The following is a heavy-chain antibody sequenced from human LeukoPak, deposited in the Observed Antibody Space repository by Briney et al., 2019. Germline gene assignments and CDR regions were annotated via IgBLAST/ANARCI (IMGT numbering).Heavy chain of an antibody. D-gene: IGHD1-26*01. Sequence: GGSLRLSCAASGFTVSSDYMNWVRQAPGKGLEWVSIIYSSGITYYAESVKGRFTISRDNSKNTLFLQMNSLRAEDTAVYYCAKGRDSGSYGSFDYRGQGTLVTVSS. CDR1: GFTVSSDY. J-gene: IGHJ4*02. V-gene: IGHV3-53*01. CDR3: AKGRDSGSYGSFDY. CDR2: IYSSGIT.